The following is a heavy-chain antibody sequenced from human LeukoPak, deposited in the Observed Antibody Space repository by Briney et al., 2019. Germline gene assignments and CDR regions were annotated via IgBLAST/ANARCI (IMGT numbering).Heavy chain of an antibody. CDR3: ATPRFGSGSLIIFDY. V-gene: IGHV1-69*13. CDR1: GGTFSSYA. CDR2: IIPIFGTA. J-gene: IGHJ4*02. D-gene: IGHD3-10*01. Sequence: GASVKVSCKASGGTFSSYAISWVRQAPGQGLEWMGGIIPIFGTANYAQKFQGRVTITADESTSTAYMELSSLRSEDTAVYYCATPRFGSGSLIIFDYWGQGTLVTVSS.